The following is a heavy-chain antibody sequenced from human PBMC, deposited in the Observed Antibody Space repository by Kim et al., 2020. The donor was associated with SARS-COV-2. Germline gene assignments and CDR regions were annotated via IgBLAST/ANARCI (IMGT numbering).Heavy chain of an antibody. V-gene: IGHV3-11*05. CDR1: GFTFSDYY. CDR3: AREPTVTHEGNWFDP. J-gene: IGHJ5*02. Sequence: GGSLRLSCAASGFTFSDYYMSWIRQAPGKGLEWVSYISSSSSYTNYADSVKGRFTISRDNAKNSLYLQMNSLRAEDTAVYYCAREPTVTHEGNWFDPWGQGTLVTVSS. D-gene: IGHD4-17*01. CDR2: ISSSSSYT.